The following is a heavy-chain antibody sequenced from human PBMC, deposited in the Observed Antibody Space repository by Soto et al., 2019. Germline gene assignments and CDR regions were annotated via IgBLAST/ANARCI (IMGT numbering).Heavy chain of an antibody. CDR3: AHRGYCGGDCFHDY. J-gene: IGHJ4*02. V-gene: IGHV2-5*02. Sequence: SGPTLVNPTETLTLTCTVSGFSLTTAGMGVSWIRQPPGKALEWLALIYWDDEKRYSTSLKSRLTITKDTSKNQVVLTMTNMDPVDTATYYCAHRGYCGGDCFHDYWGQGTLVTVSS. CDR2: IYWDDEK. CDR1: GFSLTTAGMG. D-gene: IGHD2-21*02.